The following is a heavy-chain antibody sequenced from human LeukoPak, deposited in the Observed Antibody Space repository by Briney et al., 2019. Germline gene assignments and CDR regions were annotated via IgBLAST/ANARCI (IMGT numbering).Heavy chain of an antibody. CDR1: GFTFSSYG. J-gene: IGHJ4*02. D-gene: IGHD2-2*01. V-gene: IGHV3-30*02. CDR3: TSPAAMNDY. CDR2: IRYDGSNK. Sequence: GGSLRLSCAACGFTFSSYGMHWVRQAPGKGLEGVAFIRYDGSNKYYADSVKGRFTISRDNSKNTLYLQMNGLRAEDTAVYYCTSPAAMNDYWGQGTLVTVSS.